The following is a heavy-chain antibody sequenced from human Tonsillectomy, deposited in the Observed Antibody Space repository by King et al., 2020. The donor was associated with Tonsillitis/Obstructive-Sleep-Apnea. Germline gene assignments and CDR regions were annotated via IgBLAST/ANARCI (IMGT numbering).Heavy chain of an antibody. CDR1: GYTLTELS. J-gene: IGHJ5*02. V-gene: IGHV1-24*01. CDR2: FGPEDGET. D-gene: IGHD6-13*01. CDR3: ATVYPMIPYSSSYYLDP. Sequence: QLVQSGAEVKKPGASVKVSCKVSGYTLTELSMHWVRQATGKGLEWMGGFGPEDGETIYAQEFQGRVTMTEDTSTDTAYMELSSLRSEDTAVYYCATVYPMIPYSSSYYLDPWGQGTLVTVSS.